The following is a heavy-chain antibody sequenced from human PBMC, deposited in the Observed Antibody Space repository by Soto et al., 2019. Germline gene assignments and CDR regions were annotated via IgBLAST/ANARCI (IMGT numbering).Heavy chain of an antibody. CDR3: ARDIAAAGPRFDP. CDR1: GYTFTSYG. J-gene: IGHJ5*02. Sequence: ASVKVSCKASGYTFTSYGISWVRQAPGQGLEWMGWISAYNGNTNYAQKLQGRVTMTTDTSTSTAYVELRSLRSDDTAVYYCARDIAAAGPRFDPWGQGTLVTVSS. D-gene: IGHD6-13*01. V-gene: IGHV1-18*01. CDR2: ISAYNGNT.